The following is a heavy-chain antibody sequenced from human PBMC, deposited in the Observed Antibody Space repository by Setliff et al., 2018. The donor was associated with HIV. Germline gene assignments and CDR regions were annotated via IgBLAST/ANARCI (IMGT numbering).Heavy chain of an antibody. CDR2: INHSGST. Sequence: PSETLSLTCAVYGGSFSGYYWTWIRQPPGKGLEWIGEINHSGSTNYNPSLKSRVTISVDTSKNQFSLKVRSVTAADTAVYYCARLGMTTVGIGDVFDIWGQGTMVT. D-gene: IGHD4-17*01. J-gene: IGHJ3*02. CDR1: GGSFSGYY. CDR3: ARLGMTTVGIGDVFDI. V-gene: IGHV4-34*01.